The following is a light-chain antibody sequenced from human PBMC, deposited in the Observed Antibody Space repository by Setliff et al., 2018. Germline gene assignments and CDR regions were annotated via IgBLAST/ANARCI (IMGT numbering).Light chain of an antibody. CDR1: SSDVGAYDY. Sequence: QSALTQPASVSGSPGQSIAISCTGTSSDVGAYDYVSWYQQHPDRAPKLMIYDVSKRPSGVSNRFSGSKSGNTASLTISGLQPEDEADYYCTSYTSSSTLYVFGTGTKVTVL. CDR3: TSYTSSSTLYV. CDR2: DVS. J-gene: IGLJ1*01. V-gene: IGLV2-14*01.